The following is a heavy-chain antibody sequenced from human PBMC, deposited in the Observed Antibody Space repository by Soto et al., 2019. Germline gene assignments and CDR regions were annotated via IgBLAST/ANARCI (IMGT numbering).Heavy chain of an antibody. J-gene: IGHJ6*02. CDR2: ISYDGSNK. CDR3: AKDMDSSSLVRGMDV. CDR1: GFTFSSYG. V-gene: IGHV3-30*18. Sequence: GGSLRLSCAASGFTFSSYGMHWVRQAPGKGLEWVAVISYDGSNKYYADSVKGRFTISRDNSKNTLYLQMNSLRAEDTAVYYCAKDMDSSSLVRGMDVWGQGTTVTVSS. D-gene: IGHD6-13*01.